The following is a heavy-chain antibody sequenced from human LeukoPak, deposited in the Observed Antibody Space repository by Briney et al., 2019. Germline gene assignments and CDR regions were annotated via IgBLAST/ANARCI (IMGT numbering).Heavy chain of an antibody. CDR3: VRGTGY. D-gene: IGHD3-10*01. Sequence: GGSLRLFCSVSGFTFSTYDMHWVRQAPGKGLEYVSAISSNGDNTYYADSVKGRFNISRDNSKNTLYLQMSSLRADDTAVYYCVRGTGYWGQGTLVTVSS. V-gene: IGHV3-64D*06. CDR1: GFTFSTYD. CDR2: ISSNGDNT. J-gene: IGHJ4*02.